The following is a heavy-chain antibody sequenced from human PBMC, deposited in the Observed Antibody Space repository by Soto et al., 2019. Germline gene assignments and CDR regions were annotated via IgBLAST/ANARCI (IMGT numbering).Heavy chain of an antibody. J-gene: IGHJ4*02. CDR1: GGSISSGGYY. CDR2: IYYSGST. V-gene: IGHV4-31*03. D-gene: IGHD2-15*01. CDR3: ARGSVVAATLFDY. Sequence: QVQLQESGPGLVKPSQTLSLTCTVSGGSISSGGYYWSWIRQHPGKGLEWIGYIYYSGSTYYNPSIKSRVTISVDTSKNQFSLKLSSVPAADTAVYYCARGSVVAATLFDYWGQGTLVTVSS.